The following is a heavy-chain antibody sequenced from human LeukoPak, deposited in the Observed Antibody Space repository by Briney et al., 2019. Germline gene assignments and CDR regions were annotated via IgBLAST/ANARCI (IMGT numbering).Heavy chain of an antibody. CDR3: AKVRSLSYGSGSHDDWFDP. D-gene: IGHD3-10*01. Sequence: GGSLRLSCAASGFTFASYVMSWVRQAPGKGLEWVSAISGSGGTTYYGDSVKGRFTISRDNSNDTVYLQMNSLRVEDTAVYYCAKVRSLSYGSGSHDDWFDPWCQGTLVTVFS. CDR2: ISGSGGTT. J-gene: IGHJ5*02. CDR1: GFTFASYV. V-gene: IGHV3-23*01.